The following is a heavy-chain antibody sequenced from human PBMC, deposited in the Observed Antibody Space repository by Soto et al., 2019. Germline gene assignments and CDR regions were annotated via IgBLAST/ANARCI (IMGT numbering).Heavy chain of an antibody. D-gene: IGHD3-22*01. J-gene: IGHJ6*02. CDR1: GSTFTSPA. CDR2: IVVGSGNT. V-gene: IGHV1-58*01. CDR3: AAGWYYYDSSGYYYYYVMAV. Sequence: GASVKVSCKTSGSTFTSPAVQWVRQARGQHLEWIGWIVVGSGNTNYAQKFQERVTITRDMSTSTAYMELSSLRSEDTAVYYCAAGWYYYDSSGYYYYYVMAVSGLCTTSPVS.